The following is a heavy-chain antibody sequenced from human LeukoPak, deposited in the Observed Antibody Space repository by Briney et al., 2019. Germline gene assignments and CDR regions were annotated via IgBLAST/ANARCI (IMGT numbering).Heavy chain of an antibody. Sequence: SETLSLTCVVSGGPIIRSNWWSWVRQSPDKGLEWIGEIDHSGDTNYKWSLRNRVTMSVDRSKNQFSLKLTSVTAADTAVYYCTTYYNILTGYTFDSWGPGTLVTVFS. D-gene: IGHD3-9*01. CDR3: TTYYNILTGYTFDS. V-gene: IGHV4-4*02. CDR1: GGPIIRSNW. J-gene: IGHJ4*02. CDR2: IDHSGDT.